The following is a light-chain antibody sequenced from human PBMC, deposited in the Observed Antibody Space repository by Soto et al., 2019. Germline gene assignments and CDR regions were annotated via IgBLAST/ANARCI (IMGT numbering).Light chain of an antibody. V-gene: IGLV2-14*01. CDR1: SSDDGGYNY. Sequence: QSALTQPASVSGSPGQSITISCTGTSSDDGGYNYVSWYQQHPGKAPKLMIYEVSNRPSGVSNRFSGSKSGNTASLTISGLQAEDEGDYYCSSYTSSSTLVFGTGTKLTVL. CDR2: EVS. CDR3: SSYTSSSTLV. J-gene: IGLJ1*01.